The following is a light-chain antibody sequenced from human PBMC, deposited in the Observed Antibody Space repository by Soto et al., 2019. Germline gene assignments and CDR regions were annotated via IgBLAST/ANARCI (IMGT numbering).Light chain of an antibody. V-gene: IGKV1-39*01. CDR1: GTVTRY. J-gene: IGKJ2*02. CDR2: SAS. Sequence: DIQMTQSPSSLSASVGDRVTIICGEVGTVTRYLNWYQQKPGQAPNLLIYSASTLQSGVPSRFSGSGSGTDFTLTISSLQPEDFATYFCQQTSSAPCTFGQGTKVEI. CDR3: QQTSSAPCT.